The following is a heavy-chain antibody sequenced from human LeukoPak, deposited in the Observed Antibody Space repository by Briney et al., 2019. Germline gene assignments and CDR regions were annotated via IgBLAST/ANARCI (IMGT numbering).Heavy chain of an antibody. D-gene: IGHD3-10*01. CDR1: GFTFSSYG. V-gene: IGHV3-30*03. CDR2: ISYDGTNN. CDR3: ARDLYLNNWYFDL. Sequence: GGTLRLSCAASGFTFSSYGMHWVRQAPGKGLEWVALISYDGTNNYYADSVKGRFTISRDNSKNTLYLQMNSLRAEDTAVYYCARDLYLNNWYFDLWGRGTLVTVSS. J-gene: IGHJ2*01.